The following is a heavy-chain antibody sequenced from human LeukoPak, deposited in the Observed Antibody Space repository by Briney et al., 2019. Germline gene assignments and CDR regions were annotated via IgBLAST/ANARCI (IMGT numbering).Heavy chain of an antibody. J-gene: IGHJ4*02. CDR3: ARDVGGNSFDY. Sequence: ASVTVSCKTSGYSFTSHGFSWVRQAPGQGLEWIGFINVASGNTLYAQSLQGRVTITTDTSTATAYMELGSLISDDTAVYYCARDVGGNSFDYWGQGTLVTVSS. V-gene: IGHV1-18*01. CDR2: INVASGNT. CDR1: GYSFTSHG. D-gene: IGHD1-1*01.